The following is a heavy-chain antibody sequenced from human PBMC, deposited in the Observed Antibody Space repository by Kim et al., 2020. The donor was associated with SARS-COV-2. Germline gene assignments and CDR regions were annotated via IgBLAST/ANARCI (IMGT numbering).Heavy chain of an antibody. J-gene: IGHJ6*02. CDR1: GFTFGRYT. V-gene: IGHV3-21*01. CDR2: ITGNSNYI. CDR3: ARDGGSSWYGYYYYYGMDV. Sequence: GGSLRLSCVASGFTFGRYTLNWVRQAPGQGLEWVSSITGNSNYIYYADSVKGRFTISRDNSKNTLYLQMNSLRAEDTAVYYCARDGGSSWYGYYYYYGMDVWGQGTTVTVSS. D-gene: IGHD6-13*01.